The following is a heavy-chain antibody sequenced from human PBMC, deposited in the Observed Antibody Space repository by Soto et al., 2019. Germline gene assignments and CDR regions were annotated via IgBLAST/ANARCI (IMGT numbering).Heavy chain of an antibody. J-gene: IGHJ1*01. CDR1: GFTFISYT. V-gene: IGHV3-23*01. D-gene: IGHD6-13*01. Sequence: PGGSLRLSCAASGFTFISYTISWVRQAPGKGLEWVSGISGSGISTSYADSVKGRFTISRDNSKNTLYLQMNSLRAEDTAAYYCAKHVAGNESFQHWGQGTLVAVSS. CDR2: ISGSGIST. CDR3: AKHVAGNESFQH.